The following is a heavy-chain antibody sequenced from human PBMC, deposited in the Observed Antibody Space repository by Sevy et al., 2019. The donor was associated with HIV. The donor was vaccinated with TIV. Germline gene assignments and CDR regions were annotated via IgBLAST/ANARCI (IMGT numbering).Heavy chain of an antibody. D-gene: IGHD5-12*01. V-gene: IGHV3-48*01. J-gene: IGHJ2*01. CDR2: ISSSSSTI. CDR3: ARENVDIVATIKNWYFDL. CDR1: GFTFSSYS. Sequence: GGSLRLSCAASGFTFSSYSMNWVRQAPGKGLEWVSYISSSSSTIYYADSVKGRITISRDNAKNSLYLQMNSLRAEDTAVYYCARENVDIVATIKNWYFDLWGRGTLVTVSS.